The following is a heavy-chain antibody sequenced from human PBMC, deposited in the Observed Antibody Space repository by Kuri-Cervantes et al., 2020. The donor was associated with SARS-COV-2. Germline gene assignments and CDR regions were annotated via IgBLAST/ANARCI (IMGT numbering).Heavy chain of an antibody. Sequence: KVSCKGSGYSFTSYWIGWVRQMPGKGLEWMGIIYPDDSDTRYSPSFQGQVTISADKSISTAYLQWSSLKASDTAMYYCARAELGYSRGWYFDLWGRGTLVTVSS. D-gene: IGHD7-27*01. CDR1: GYSFTSYW. J-gene: IGHJ2*01. CDR3: ARAELGYSRGWYFDL. CDR2: IYPDDSDT. V-gene: IGHV5-51*01.